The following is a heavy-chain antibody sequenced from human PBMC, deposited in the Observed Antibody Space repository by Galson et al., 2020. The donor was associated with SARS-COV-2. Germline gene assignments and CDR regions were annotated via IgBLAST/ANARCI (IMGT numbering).Heavy chain of an antibody. CDR1: GFTFNSAA. J-gene: IGHJ4*02. CDR3: ARDGDYDVWSGYYGNLDS. Sequence: GGSLRLSCAASGFTFNSAALHWVRQAPGKGLEWLSLISYDGRHKPYADSVKGRFTIARDNSKNTLFLEMNSLKHEDTAVYYCARDGDYDVWSGYYGNLDSWGQGTLVIVSS. CDR2: ISYDGRHK. D-gene: IGHD3-3*01. V-gene: IGHV3-30*04.